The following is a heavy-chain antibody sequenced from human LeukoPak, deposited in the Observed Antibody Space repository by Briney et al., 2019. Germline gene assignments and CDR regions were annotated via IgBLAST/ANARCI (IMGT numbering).Heavy chain of an antibody. J-gene: IGHJ4*02. CDR3: ARAPARYCSGGSCQIYYFDY. CDR1: EFTMSSYE. V-gene: IGHV3-48*03. D-gene: IGHD2-15*01. CDR2: ISSGGSAI. Sequence: GGSLRLSCSASEFTMSSYEMNWVRQAPGKGLEWVSYISSGGSAIYYADSVKGRFTISRDNAKNSLYPQMNSLRAEDTAVYYCARAPARYCSGGSCQIYYFDYWGQGTLVTVSS.